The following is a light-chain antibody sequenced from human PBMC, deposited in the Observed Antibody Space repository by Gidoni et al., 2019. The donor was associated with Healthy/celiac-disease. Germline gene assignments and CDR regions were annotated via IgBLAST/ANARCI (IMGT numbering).Light chain of an antibody. J-gene: IGKJ1*01. CDR1: QSVSSN. V-gene: IGKV3-15*01. CDR2: GAS. Sequence: EIVMTQSPATLSVSPGESAPLSCRASQSVSSNLAWYQQKPGQAPRLLIYGASTRATGIPARFSGSGSGTEFTLTISSLQSEDFAVYYCQQYNNWWTFGQGTKVEIK. CDR3: QQYNNWWT.